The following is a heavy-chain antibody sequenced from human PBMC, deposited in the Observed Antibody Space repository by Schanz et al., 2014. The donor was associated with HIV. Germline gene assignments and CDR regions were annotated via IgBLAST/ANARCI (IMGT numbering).Heavy chain of an antibody. CDR1: GFTFSSYG. J-gene: IGHJ6*02. V-gene: IGHV3-33*06. CDR2: IWYDGTNK. Sequence: QVQLVESGGGVVQPGRSLRLSCAASGFTFSSYGLHWVRQAPGKGLEWVAVIWYDGTNKYYADSVKGRFTISRDNSKKTLYLQMNSLRAEDTAVYYCANTEFPYSSSSDYYYGMDVWGQGTTVTVSS. D-gene: IGHD6-6*01. CDR3: ANTEFPYSSSSDYYYGMDV.